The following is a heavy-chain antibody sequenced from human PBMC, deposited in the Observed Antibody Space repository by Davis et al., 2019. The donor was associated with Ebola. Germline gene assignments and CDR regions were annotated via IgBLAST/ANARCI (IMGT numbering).Heavy chain of an antibody. CDR1: GFTFSNAC. D-gene: IGHD2-15*01. V-gene: IGHV3-7*03. J-gene: IGHJ1*01. Sequence: PGGSLRLSCAASGFTFSNACMSWARQAPGKGLACVAHIKEDGSKEFYVDSVKGRLTISRDNAKSSLYLQMNSLRAEDTAVFYCVRGGSATAYWGQGTPVTVSS. CDR2: IKEDGSKE. CDR3: VRGGSATAY.